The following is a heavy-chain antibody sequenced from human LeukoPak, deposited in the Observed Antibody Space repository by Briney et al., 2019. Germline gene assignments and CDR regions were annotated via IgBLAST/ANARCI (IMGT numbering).Heavy chain of an antibody. V-gene: IGHV1-18*01. CDR1: GYSFSNYD. J-gene: IGHJ4*02. D-gene: IGHD3-3*01. Sequence: ASVKVSCKASGYSFSNYDINWVRLRQAPGQGLEWMGWIGAYNGNTNYAQKLQGRVTMTTDTSTSTAYMELRSLRSDDTAVYYCARDQGITIFGVVPDYWGQGTLATVSS. CDR3: ARDQGITIFGVVPDY. CDR2: IGAYNGNT.